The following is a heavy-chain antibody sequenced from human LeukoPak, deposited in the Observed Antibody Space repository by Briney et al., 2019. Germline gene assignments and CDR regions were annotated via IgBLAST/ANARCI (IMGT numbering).Heavy chain of an antibody. V-gene: IGHV4-4*07. Sequence: PSETLSLTCTVSGGSISSYYWSWIRQPAGKGREWIGRIYTSASTNYNPSLKSRVTMSVDTSKNQFSLKLSSVTAADTAVYYCARDSPRDYYDSSGYYYYAFDIWGQGTMVTVSS. CDR1: GGSISSYY. CDR3: ARDSPRDYYDSSGYYYYAFDI. D-gene: IGHD3-22*01. J-gene: IGHJ3*02. CDR2: IYTSAST.